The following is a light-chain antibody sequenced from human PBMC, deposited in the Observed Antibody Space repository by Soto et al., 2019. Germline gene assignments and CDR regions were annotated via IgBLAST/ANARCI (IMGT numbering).Light chain of an antibody. CDR2: EAS. Sequence: DIQMTQSPSTLSASVGDRVTITCRASQTISSFLAWYQHKVGEAPKLLIAEASSLESGVPSRFSCSGSGTQFTLTISSPQPDDVATYYCQHYMCFPWTFGQGTKVEI. J-gene: IGKJ1*01. CDR3: QHYMCFPWT. CDR1: QTISSF. V-gene: IGKV1-5*01.